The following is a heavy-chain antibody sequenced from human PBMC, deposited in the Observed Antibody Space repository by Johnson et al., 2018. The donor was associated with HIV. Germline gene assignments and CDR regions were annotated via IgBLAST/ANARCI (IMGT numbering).Heavy chain of an antibody. CDR1: GFTFSSYG. CDR2: ISFAGVQK. D-gene: IGHD5-18*01. V-gene: IGHV3-30*18. Sequence: QEQLVESGGGVVQPGRSLRLSCAASGFTFSSYGMAWVRQAPGKGLEWVTVISFAGVQKYYADSVKGRFTISRDNSKGTLYLQMDGLRPEDTALYYCAKDLTWMHLWPHAFDIWGQGTMVTVSS. CDR3: AKDLTWMHLWPHAFDI. J-gene: IGHJ3*02.